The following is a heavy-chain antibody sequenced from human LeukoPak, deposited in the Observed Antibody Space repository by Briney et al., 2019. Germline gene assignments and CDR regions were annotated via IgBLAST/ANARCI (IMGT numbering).Heavy chain of an antibody. CDR1: GYSFSSDW. V-gene: IGHV5-51*01. J-gene: IGHJ6*02. Sequence: GESLKISCKGSGYSFSSDWIGWVRQMPGKGLEWMGIIYPGDSDTRYSPSFQGQVTISADKSISTAYLQWSSLKASDTAMYYCARLCSGGSCYSYYYYGMDVWGQGTTVTVSS. D-gene: IGHD2-15*01. CDR3: ARLCSGGSCYSYYYYGMDV. CDR2: IYPGDSDT.